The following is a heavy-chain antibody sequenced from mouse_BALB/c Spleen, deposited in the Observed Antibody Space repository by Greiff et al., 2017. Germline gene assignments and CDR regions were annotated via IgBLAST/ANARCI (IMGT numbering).Heavy chain of an antibody. J-gene: IGHJ2*01. V-gene: IGHV1-69*02. CDR1: GYTFTSYW. CDR2: IYPSDSYT. Sequence: VQLQQPGAELVRPGASVKLSCKASGYTFTSYWINWVKQRPGQGLEWIGNIYPSDSYTNYNQKFKDKATLTVDKSSSTAYMQLSSPTSEDSAVYYCTRGWDGYFYWGQGTTLTVSS. CDR3: TRGWDGYFY. D-gene: IGHD2-3*01.